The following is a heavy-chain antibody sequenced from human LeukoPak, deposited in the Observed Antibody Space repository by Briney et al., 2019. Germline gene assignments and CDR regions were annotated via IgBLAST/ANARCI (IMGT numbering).Heavy chain of an antibody. CDR2: FDPEDGET. V-gene: IGHV1-24*01. CDR3: ATTFMTTVTTDY. J-gene: IGHJ4*02. D-gene: IGHD4-17*01. CDR1: GYTLTELS. Sequence: GASVKVSCKVSGYTLTELSMHWVRQAPGKGLEWMGGFDPEDGETIYAQKFQGRVTMTEDTSTDTAYMELSSLRSEDTAVYYCATTFMTTVTTDYWGQGTLVTVSS.